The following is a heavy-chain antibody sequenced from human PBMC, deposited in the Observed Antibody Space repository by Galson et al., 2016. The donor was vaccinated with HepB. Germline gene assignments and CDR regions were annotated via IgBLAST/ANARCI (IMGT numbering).Heavy chain of an antibody. V-gene: IGHV1-24*01. Sequence: SVKVSCKVSGYTLTDLSMHWVRQAPGKGLEWMGGFDPEDGETIYAQKFQGRFTMTADTSTDTAYMDLSSLKSEDTAVYATGRLVLPWFRDFPTDDVKTVPDAFDIWGQGTMVTVSS. CDR2: FDPEDGET. D-gene: IGHD3-10*01. CDR1: GYTLTDLS. CDR3: GRLVLPWFRDFPTDDVKTVPDAFDI. J-gene: IGHJ3*02.